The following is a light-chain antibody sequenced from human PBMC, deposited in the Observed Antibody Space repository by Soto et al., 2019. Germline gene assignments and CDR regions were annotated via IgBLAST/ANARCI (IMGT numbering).Light chain of an antibody. Sequence: DIQMTQSPSTLSASVGDRVTIPCRASQSISSWLAWYQQKPGTAPKLLIYNASTLQSVVPSRFSGSGSGTEFTLTISSLQPDDSATYYCQQYNDNWTFGQGTKVEIK. CDR1: QSISSW. J-gene: IGKJ1*01. V-gene: IGKV1-5*03. CDR3: QQYNDNWT. CDR2: NAS.